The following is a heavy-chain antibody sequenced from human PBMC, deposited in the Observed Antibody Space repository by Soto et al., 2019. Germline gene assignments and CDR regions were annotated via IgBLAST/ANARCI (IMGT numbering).Heavy chain of an antibody. D-gene: IGHD5-12*01. V-gene: IGHV1-69*13. J-gene: IGHJ6*02. CDR2: IIPIFGTA. Sequence: ASVKVSFKAPGGTFSSYAISWVRQAPGQGLEWMGGIIPIFGTANYAQKFQGRVTITADESTSTAYMELSSLRSEDTAVYYCARGGRDGYNKRYGMDVWGQGTTVTVSS. CDR1: GGTFSSYA. CDR3: ARGGRDGYNKRYGMDV.